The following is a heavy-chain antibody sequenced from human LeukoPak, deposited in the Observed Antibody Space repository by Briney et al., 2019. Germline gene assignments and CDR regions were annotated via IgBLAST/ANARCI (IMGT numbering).Heavy chain of an antibody. D-gene: IGHD6-19*01. Sequence: GGSLRLSCAACGFSFSSYWLTWVRQAPGKGLEWVANIKQDGSEKYYVDSVKGRFTISRDNAKNSLYLQMNSLRVEDPAVYYCARGAIRWLVSPWVYWGQGTLVTVSS. J-gene: IGHJ4*02. CDR2: IKQDGSEK. CDR1: GFSFSSYW. CDR3: ARGAIRWLVSPWVY. V-gene: IGHV3-7*01.